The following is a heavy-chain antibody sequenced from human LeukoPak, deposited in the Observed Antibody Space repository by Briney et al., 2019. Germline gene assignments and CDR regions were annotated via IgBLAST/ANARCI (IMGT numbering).Heavy chain of an antibody. CDR3: VRDRFDYALDY. CDR2: ISISGSTM. V-gene: IGHV3-48*03. D-gene: IGHD4-17*01. CDR1: GFTFFTHP. Sequence: GGSLRLSCVTSGFTFFTHPMNWVRQAPGKGLEWVSYISISGSTMYYADSVRGRFTISRDNAKNSVFLQMDSLRADDTAVYYCVRDRFDYALDYWGQGALVTVSS. J-gene: IGHJ4*02.